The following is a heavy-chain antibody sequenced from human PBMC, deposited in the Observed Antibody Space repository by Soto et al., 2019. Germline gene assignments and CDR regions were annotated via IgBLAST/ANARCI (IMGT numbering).Heavy chain of an antibody. J-gene: IGHJ4*02. CDR2: IHYSGIT. CDR1: GGSISSYY. Sequence: SETLSLTCTVCGGSISSYYWSWIRQSPGKGLEWIGYIHYSGITNYSPSLRSRVTMSVDTSNNPFPLSLNSVTAADTAVYYCVRAERNTYINYFFDSWGQGVLITVS. V-gene: IGHV4-59*01. D-gene: IGHD1-26*01. CDR3: VRAERNTYINYFFDS.